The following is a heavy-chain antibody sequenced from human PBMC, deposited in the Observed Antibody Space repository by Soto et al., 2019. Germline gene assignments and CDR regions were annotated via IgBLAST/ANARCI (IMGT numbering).Heavy chain of an antibody. CDR1: GFNFSSYD. D-gene: IGHD3-22*01. CDR3: ARGQPPNYYDISVYEYYLDY. Sequence: EVQLVESGGGLVQPGGSLRLSCAASGFNFSSYDMNWVRQATGKGLEWVSVIGTAGDTYYPGSVKGRFTISRENAKNSLYLQMNSLRAEDTAVYYCARGQPPNYYDISVYEYYLDYWGQGTLVTVSS. CDR2: IGTAGDT. J-gene: IGHJ4*02. V-gene: IGHV3-13*01.